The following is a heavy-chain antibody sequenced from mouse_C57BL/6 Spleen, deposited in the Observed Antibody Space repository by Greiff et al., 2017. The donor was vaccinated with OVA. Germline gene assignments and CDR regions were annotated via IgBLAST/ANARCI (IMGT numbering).Heavy chain of an antibody. CDR1: GYTFTSYW. CDR2: IYPGSGST. Sequence: QVQLQQPGAELVKPGASVKMSCKASGYTFTSYWITWVKQRPGQGLEWIGDIYPGSGSTNYNEKFKSKATLTVDTSSSTAYMQLSSLTSEDSAVYYCARGGDGENYFDYWGQGTTLTVSS. CDR3: ARGGDGENYFDY. D-gene: IGHD3-3*01. J-gene: IGHJ2*01. V-gene: IGHV1-55*01.